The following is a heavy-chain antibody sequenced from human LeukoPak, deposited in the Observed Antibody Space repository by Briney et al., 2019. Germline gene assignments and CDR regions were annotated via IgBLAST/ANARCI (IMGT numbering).Heavy chain of an antibody. CDR1: GFTFSSYW. CDR3: ARDFFPRCTSCYKSAFDI. CDR2: INSDGSTI. J-gene: IGHJ3*02. Sequence: PGGSLRLSCAASGFTFSSYWMHWVRQVPGKGLVWVSRINSDGSTINYADSVKGRLTISRDNAKNTLYLEMNSLRDDDTAVYYCARDFFPRCTSCYKSAFDIWGQGTMVTVSS. V-gene: IGHV3-74*01. D-gene: IGHD2-2*02.